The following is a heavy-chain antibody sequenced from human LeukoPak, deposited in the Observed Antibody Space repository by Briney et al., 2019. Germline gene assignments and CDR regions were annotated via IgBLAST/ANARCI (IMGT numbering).Heavy chain of an antibody. CDR2: INHSGST. D-gene: IGHD3-22*01. V-gene: IGHV4-34*01. CDR3: TRGSIAYYYMDV. CDR1: GGSFSGYY. J-gene: IGHJ6*03. Sequence: PSETLSLTCAVYGGSFSGYYWSWIRQPPGKGLEWIGEINHSGSTNYNPSLKSRVTISVDTSKDQFSLKLSSVTAADTAVYYCTRGSIAYYYMDVWGKGTTVTISS.